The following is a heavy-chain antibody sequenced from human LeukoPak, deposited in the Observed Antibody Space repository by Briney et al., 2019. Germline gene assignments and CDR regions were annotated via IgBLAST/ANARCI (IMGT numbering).Heavy chain of an antibody. D-gene: IGHD2-15*01. V-gene: IGHV4-4*07. CDR3: ARGYCSGGSCYIFDY. CDR1: GGSISGYY. Sequence: SETLSLTCTVSGGSISGYYWSWIRQPAGKGLEWIGRIYTSGSTNYNPSLKSRVTMSVDTSKNQFTLKLTSVTAADTAVYYCARGYCSGGSCYIFDYWGQGTLVTVSS. CDR2: IYTSGST. J-gene: IGHJ4*02.